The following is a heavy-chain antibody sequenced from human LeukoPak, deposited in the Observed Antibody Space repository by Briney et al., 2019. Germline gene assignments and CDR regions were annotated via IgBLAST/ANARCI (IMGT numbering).Heavy chain of an antibody. V-gene: IGHV1-2*02. CDR3: ARDVIDSYGSGSYYAFDI. CDR2: INPNSGGT. Sequence: ASVKVSCKASGYTFTGYYMHWVRQAPGQGLEWMGWINPNSGGTNYAQKFQGRVTMTRDTSISTAYMELSRLRSDDTAVYYCARDVIDSYGSGSYYAFDIWGQGTMATVSS. CDR1: GYTFTGYY. J-gene: IGHJ3*02. D-gene: IGHD3-10*01.